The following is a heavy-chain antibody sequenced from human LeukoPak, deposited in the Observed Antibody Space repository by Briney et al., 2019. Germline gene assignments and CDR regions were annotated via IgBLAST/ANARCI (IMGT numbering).Heavy chain of an antibody. D-gene: IGHD3-9*01. Sequence: PSETLSLTCTVSGGSISSYYRSWIRQPPGKGLEWIGYIYYSGSTNYNPSLKGRVTISVDTSKNQFSLKLSSVTAADTAVYYCARAQTYYDILTGYGAPTSMDVWGQGTTVTVSS. CDR1: GGSISSYY. V-gene: IGHV4-59*01. CDR3: ARAQTYYDILTGYGAPTSMDV. J-gene: IGHJ6*02. CDR2: IYYSGST.